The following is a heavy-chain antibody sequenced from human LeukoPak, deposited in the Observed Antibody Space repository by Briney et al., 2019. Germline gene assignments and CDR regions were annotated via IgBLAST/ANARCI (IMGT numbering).Heavy chain of an antibody. Sequence: PSETLSLTCTVSGGSVSSDSYYWSWIRQPPGKKLEWIGYIYNSGNTNYNPSLKSRVTMSVDTSKNQFSLKLSSVTAADTAVYYCARGLESLPYGDYGFDLWGRGTLVTVSS. D-gene: IGHD4-17*01. CDR1: GGSVSSDSYY. J-gene: IGHJ2*01. CDR3: ARGLESLPYGDYGFDL. CDR2: IYNSGNT. V-gene: IGHV4-61*01.